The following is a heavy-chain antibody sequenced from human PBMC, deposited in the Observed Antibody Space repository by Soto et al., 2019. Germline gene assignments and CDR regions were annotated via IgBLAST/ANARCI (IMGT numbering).Heavy chain of an antibody. J-gene: IGHJ4*02. CDR2: NSGSDGST. D-gene: IGHD6-13*01. CDR3: AKDRERDAWYEDY. CDR1: GFSFSSYA. V-gene: IGHV3-23*01. Sequence: EVQLLESGGGLVQPGGSLRLSCVASGFSFSSYAMSWVRQAPGKGLEWVSDNSGSDGSTYYADSVKGRFTIARDKSKNTLYLQMNSLRAEDTAVYYCAKDRERDAWYEDYWGQGTLVAVSS.